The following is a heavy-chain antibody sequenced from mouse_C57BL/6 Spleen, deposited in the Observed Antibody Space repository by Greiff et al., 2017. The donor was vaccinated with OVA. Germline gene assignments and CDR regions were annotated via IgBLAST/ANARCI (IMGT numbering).Heavy chain of an antibody. CDR1: GYAFSSSW. Sequence: VQLQQSGPELVKPGASVKISCKASGYAFSSSWMNWVKQRPGKGLEWIGRIYPGDGDTNYNGKFKGKATLTADKSSSTAYMQLRSLTSEDSAVYFGARDGSSQFAYWGQGTLLTVSA. V-gene: IGHV1-82*01. CDR3: ARDGSSQFAY. CDR2: IYPGDGDT. J-gene: IGHJ3*01. D-gene: IGHD1-1*01.